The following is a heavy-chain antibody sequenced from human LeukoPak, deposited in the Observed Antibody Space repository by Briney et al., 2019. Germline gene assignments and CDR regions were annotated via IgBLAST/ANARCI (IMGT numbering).Heavy chain of an antibody. CDR3: ATDGGYCSSTSCYRGDYFDF. CDR1: GFTFSGYW. CDR2: IKQDGSEK. J-gene: IGHJ4*02. D-gene: IGHD2-2*02. V-gene: IGHV3-7*01. Sequence: PGGSLRLSCVASGFTFSGYWMSWVRQAPGKGLEWVANIKQDGSEKYYVDSVKGRFTISRDNAKNSLYLQMNSLRAEDTAVYYCATDGGYCSSTSCYRGDYFDFWGQGTLVTVSS.